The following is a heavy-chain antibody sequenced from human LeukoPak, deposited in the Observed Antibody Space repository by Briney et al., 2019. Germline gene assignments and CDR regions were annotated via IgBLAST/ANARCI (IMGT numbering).Heavy chain of an antibody. V-gene: IGHV4-59*08. CDR2: IYYSGST. CDR3: ARHRTGIAAAGIWFDP. D-gene: IGHD6-13*01. CDR1: GGSISSYY. Sequence: SETLSLTCTVSGGSISSYYWSWIRQPPGKGLEWIGYIYYSGSTNYNPSLKSRVTISVDTSKNQFSLKLSSVTAADTAVYYCARHRTGIAAAGIWFDPWGQGTLVTVSS. J-gene: IGHJ5*02.